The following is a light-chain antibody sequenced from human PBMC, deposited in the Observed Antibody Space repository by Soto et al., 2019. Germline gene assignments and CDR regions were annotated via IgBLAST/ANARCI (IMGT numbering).Light chain of an antibody. Sequence: AIQMTQSPSSLSASVGDRVTITCRASQGIRTELGWYQQKPGKAPNLLIYGASTLQSGVSSRFSGSGSGTDFSITISSLQPKDFATYFCLKDSSHPRTFGQGNKVEIK. CDR2: GAS. V-gene: IGKV1-6*01. CDR1: QGIRTE. CDR3: LKDSSHPRT. J-gene: IGKJ1*01.